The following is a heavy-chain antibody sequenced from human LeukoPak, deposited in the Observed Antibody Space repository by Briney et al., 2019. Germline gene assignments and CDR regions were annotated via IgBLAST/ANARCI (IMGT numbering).Heavy chain of an antibody. D-gene: IGHD3-10*01. CDR3: ARDGPMVRGVITPFDY. CDR1: GFTFSSYW. CDR2: IKQDGSEK. Sequence: GGSLRLSCAASGFTFSSYWMSWVRQAPGKGLEWVANIKQDGSEKYYVDSVKGRFTISRGNAKNSLYLQMNSLRAEDTAVYYCARDGPMVRGVITPFDYWGQGTLVTVSS. V-gene: IGHV3-7*01. J-gene: IGHJ4*02.